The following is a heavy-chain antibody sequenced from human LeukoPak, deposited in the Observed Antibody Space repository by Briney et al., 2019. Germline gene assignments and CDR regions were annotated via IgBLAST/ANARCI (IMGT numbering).Heavy chain of an antibody. D-gene: IGHD5-18*01. V-gene: IGHV3-74*01. CDR3: ARGGYSYGYDAFDI. Sequence: GGSLRLSCAASGFTFSSYWTHWVRQAPGKGLVWVSRINSDGSSTSYADSVKGRFTISRDNAKNTLYLQMNSLRAEDTAVYYCARGGYSYGYDAFDIWGQGTMVTVSS. CDR1: GFTFSSYW. CDR2: INSDGSST. J-gene: IGHJ3*02.